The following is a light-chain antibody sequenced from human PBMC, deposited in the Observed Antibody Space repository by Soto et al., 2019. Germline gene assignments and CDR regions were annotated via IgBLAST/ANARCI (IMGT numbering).Light chain of an antibody. CDR2: ELN. Sequence: QSVLTQPASVSGSPGQSITISCAGTGSDVGAYNRVSWYQQHPGKAPKLIIWELNTRPSGISNRFSGSKSGDTASLSISGLQAEEEADYFCCSYAGTVAYVFGTGTKVTVL. CDR1: GSDVGAYNR. J-gene: IGLJ1*01. V-gene: IGLV2-23*02. CDR3: CSYAGTVAYV.